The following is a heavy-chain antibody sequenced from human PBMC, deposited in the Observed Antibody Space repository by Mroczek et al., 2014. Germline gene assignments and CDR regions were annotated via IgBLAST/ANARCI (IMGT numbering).Heavy chain of an antibody. CDR2: IYYSGST. CDR1: GGSISSGGYY. V-gene: IGHV4-31*03. J-gene: IGHJ6*03. CDR3: ARGKHRGITGLRYYYYMDV. D-gene: IGHD1-20*01. Sequence: QVQLQESGPGLVKPSQTLSLTCTVSGGSISSGGYYWSWIRQHPGKGLEWIGYIYYSGSTYYNPSLKSRVTISVDTSKNQFSLKLSSVTAADTAVYYCARGKHRGITGLRYYYYMDVWGKGTTVTVSS.